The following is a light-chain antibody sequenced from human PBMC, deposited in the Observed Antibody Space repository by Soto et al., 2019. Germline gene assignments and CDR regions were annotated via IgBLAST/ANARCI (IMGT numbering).Light chain of an antibody. V-gene: IGLV2-8*01. J-gene: IGLJ2*01. CDR3: SSYAGSTVV. Sequence: QSVLTQPPSASGSPGQSVTISCIGTSSDVGGYNFVSWYQHHPGKAPKFMIYEVDKRPSGVPDRFSGSKSGNTASLTVSGRQPEDEADYYCSSYAGSTVVFGGGTKLTVL. CDR1: SSDVGGYNF. CDR2: EVD.